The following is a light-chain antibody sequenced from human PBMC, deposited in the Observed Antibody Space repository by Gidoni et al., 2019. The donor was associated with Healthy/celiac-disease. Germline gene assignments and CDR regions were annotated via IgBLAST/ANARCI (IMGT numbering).Light chain of an antibody. V-gene: IGKV1-39*01. CDR1: QRISSY. J-gene: IGKJ4*01. CDR3: QQSYSTPLT. CDR2: AAS. Sequence: DIQMTQSPSSLSASVGDRVTITCRASQRISSYLNWYQQKPGKAPKLLIYAASSLQSGVPSRFSGSGSGTDFTFTISSLQPEDFATYYCQQSYSTPLTFGGGTQVEIK.